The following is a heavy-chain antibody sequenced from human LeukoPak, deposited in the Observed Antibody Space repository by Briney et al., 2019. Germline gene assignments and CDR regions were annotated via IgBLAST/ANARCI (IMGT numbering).Heavy chain of an antibody. D-gene: IGHD2-2*02. V-gene: IGHV4-4*07. CDR2: IYTSGST. Sequence: SETLSLTCTVSGGSISSYYWSWIRQPAGKGLEWIGRIYTSGSTNYNPSLKSRVTMSVDTSKNQFSLKLSSVTAADTAVYYCARERYCSSTSCYRAFDIWGQGTMVTVSS. CDR1: GGSISSYY. CDR3: ARERYCSSTSCYRAFDI. J-gene: IGHJ3*02.